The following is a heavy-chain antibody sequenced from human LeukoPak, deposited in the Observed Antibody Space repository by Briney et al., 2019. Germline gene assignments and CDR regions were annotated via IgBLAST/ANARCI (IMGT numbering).Heavy chain of an antibody. Sequence: SETLSLTCAVYGGSFSGYYWSWLRQPPGKGLEWIGEINHSGSTNYNPSLKSRVTISVDTSKNQFSLKLSSVTAADTAVYYCARHPPMGSGYYYWAFDPWGQGTLVTVSS. CDR2: INHSGST. CDR1: GGSFSGYY. D-gene: IGHD3-22*01. V-gene: IGHV4-34*01. CDR3: ARHPPMGSGYYYWAFDP. J-gene: IGHJ5*02.